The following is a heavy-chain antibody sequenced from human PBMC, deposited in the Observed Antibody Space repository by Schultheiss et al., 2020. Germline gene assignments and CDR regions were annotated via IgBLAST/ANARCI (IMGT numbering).Heavy chain of an antibody. D-gene: IGHD3-22*01. Sequence: GGSLRLSCAASGFTFSSYAMSWVRQAPGKGLEWVGFTKNKTNRGTTEYAASVKGRSTISRDDSKSIAYLQMNSLKTEDTAVYYYTRGLIVVVITHRYFDYWGQGTLVTVSS. V-gene: IGHV3-49*04. CDR3: TRGLIVVVITHRYFDY. J-gene: IGHJ4*02. CDR2: TKNKTNRGTT. CDR1: GFTFSSYA.